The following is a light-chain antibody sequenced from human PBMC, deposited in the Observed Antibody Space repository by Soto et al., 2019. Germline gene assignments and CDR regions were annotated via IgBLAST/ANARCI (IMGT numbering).Light chain of an antibody. CDR3: QVWDSGSAHVL. J-gene: IGLJ2*01. CDR2: SDT. CDR1: NIGSKG. V-gene: IGLV3-21*04. Sequence: SYELTQPPSVSVAPGKTARISCGGDNIGSKGVHWYQQKPGQAPVLVIYSDTDLPPVIPERFSGSNSANMATLTISRGEAGDVDDYYCQVWDSGSAHVLFGGGTKLTVL.